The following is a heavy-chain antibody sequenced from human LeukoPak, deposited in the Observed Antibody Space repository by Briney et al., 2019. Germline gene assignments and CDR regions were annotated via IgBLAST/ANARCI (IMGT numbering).Heavy chain of an antibody. CDR2: ISSSSSTI. Sequence: PGGSLRLSCAASGFTFSSYSMNWVRQAPGKGLEGVSYISSSSSTIYYADSVKGRFTISRDNAKNSLYLQMDSLRAEDTAVYYCARVRSGSYDWFDPWGQGTLVTVSS. J-gene: IGHJ5*02. CDR1: GFTFSSYS. D-gene: IGHD1-26*01. CDR3: ARVRSGSYDWFDP. V-gene: IGHV3-48*01.